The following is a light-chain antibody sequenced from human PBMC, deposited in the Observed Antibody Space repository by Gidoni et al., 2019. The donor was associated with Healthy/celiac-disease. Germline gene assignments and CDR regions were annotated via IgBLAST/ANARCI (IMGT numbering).Light chain of an antibody. Sequence: PSSLSASVGDRVTITCRASQSISSYLNWYQQKPGKAPKLLIYAASSLQSGVPSRFSGSGSGTDFTLTISSLQPEDFALYYCQQSYNTPQTFGQGTKVEIK. CDR3: QQSYNTPQT. CDR2: AAS. V-gene: IGKV1-39*01. J-gene: IGKJ1*01. CDR1: QSISSY.